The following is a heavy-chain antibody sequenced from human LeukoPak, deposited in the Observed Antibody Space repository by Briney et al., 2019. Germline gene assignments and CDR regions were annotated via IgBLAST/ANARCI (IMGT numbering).Heavy chain of an antibody. CDR1: GGSISSGNYY. Sequence: SQTLSLTCTVSGGSISSGNYYWSWLRKPAGKGLEWIGRIYTSGSTNYNPSLKSRVTISVDTSKNQFSLKLSSVTAADTAVYYCARSTMVWGERLGKIDYWGQGTLVTVSS. V-gene: IGHV4-61*02. CDR2: IYTSGST. CDR3: ARSTMVWGERLGKIDY. J-gene: IGHJ4*02. D-gene: IGHD3-10*01.